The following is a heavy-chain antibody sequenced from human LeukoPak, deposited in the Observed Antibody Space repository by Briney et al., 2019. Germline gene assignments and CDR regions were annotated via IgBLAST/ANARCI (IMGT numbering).Heavy chain of an antibody. CDR3: AREPSSSWYEYYFDY. CDR2: ISETSRKT. CDR1: GFTFNIYA. D-gene: IGHD6-13*01. V-gene: IGHV3-23*01. J-gene: IGHJ4*02. Sequence: PGGPLRLSCAAPGFTFNIYAMSGVRQAPEKGLEWVSAISETSRKTYYADPVKGRFTISRDNSKNTLYLQMNSLRAEDTAVYYCAREPSSSWYEYYFDYWGQGTLVTVSS.